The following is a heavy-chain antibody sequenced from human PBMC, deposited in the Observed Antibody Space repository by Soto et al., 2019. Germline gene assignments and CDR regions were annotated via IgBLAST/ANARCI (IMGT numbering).Heavy chain of an antibody. Sequence: GGSLRLSCAASGFTFSSYAMSWVRQAPGKGLEWVSAISGSGGSTYYADSVKGRFTISRDNSKNTLYLQMNSLRAEDTAVYYCAKDHLPRNWNYYDYGMDVWGQGTTVTVSS. CDR3: AKDHLPRNWNYYDYGMDV. V-gene: IGHV3-23*01. CDR2: ISGSGGST. CDR1: GFTFSSYA. D-gene: IGHD1-1*01. J-gene: IGHJ6*02.